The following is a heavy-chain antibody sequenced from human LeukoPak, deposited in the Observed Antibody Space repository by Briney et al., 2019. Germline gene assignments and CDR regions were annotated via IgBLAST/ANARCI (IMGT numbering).Heavy chain of an antibody. J-gene: IGHJ4*02. Sequence: PGGSLRLSCAASGFTFSSYAMSWVRQAPGKGLEWVSSISGSGGSTYYADSVKGRFTISRDNSKNTLYLQMNSLRAEDTAVYYCAKEAKPPGNYYVSSGYYYDYWGQGTLVTVSS. CDR1: GFTFSSYA. CDR2: ISGSGGST. D-gene: IGHD3-22*01. V-gene: IGHV3-23*01. CDR3: AKEAKPPGNYYVSSGYYYDY.